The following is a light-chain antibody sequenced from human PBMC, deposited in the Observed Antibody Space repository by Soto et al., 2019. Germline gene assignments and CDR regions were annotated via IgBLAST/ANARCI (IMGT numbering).Light chain of an antibody. CDR3: QQRSDWPST. J-gene: IGKJ4*01. V-gene: IGKV3-11*01. Sequence: DIVLTQSPATLSLSPGERATLSCRASQSVSRYLAWYQQKPGQAPRLLIYDASNRATGIPARFSGSGSGTDFTLTISSLEPEDFAVYYCQQRSDWPSTFGRGTKVEI. CDR1: QSVSRY. CDR2: DAS.